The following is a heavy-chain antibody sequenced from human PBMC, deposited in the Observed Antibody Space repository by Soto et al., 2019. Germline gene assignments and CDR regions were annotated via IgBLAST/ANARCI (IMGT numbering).Heavy chain of an antibody. Sequence: GGSLRLSCGTSGFTFSLYPMNWVRQAPGKGLEWVANINQDGSQKYYVDSVRGRFTISRDNAKNSLYLQMNSLRGEDTAVYYCAGGGYWGQGTLVTVSS. CDR2: INQDGSQK. CDR1: GFTFSLYP. V-gene: IGHV3-7*03. J-gene: IGHJ4*02. CDR3: AGGGY.